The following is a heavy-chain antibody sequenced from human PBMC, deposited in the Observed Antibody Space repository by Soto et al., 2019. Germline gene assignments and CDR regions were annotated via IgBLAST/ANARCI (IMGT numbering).Heavy chain of an antibody. CDR1: GGSISSGGYY. D-gene: IGHD3-9*01. J-gene: IGHJ6*02. V-gene: IGHV4-31*03. CDR2: IYYSGST. Sequence: SETLSLTCTVSGGSISSGGYYWSWIRQHPGKGLEWIGYIYYSGSTYYNPSLKSRVTISVDTSKNQFSLKLSSVTAADTAVYYCARGAGGYFDWSYYYYGMDVWGQGTTVTVSS. CDR3: ARGAGGYFDWSYYYYGMDV.